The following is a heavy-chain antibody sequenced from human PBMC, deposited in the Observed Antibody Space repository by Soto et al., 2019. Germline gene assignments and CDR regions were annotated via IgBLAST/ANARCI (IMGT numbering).Heavy chain of an antibody. V-gene: IGHV3-33*01. CDR2: IWYDGSNK. Sequence: AGGSLRLSCAASGFTFSSYGMHWVRQAPGKGLEWVAVIWYDGSNKYYADSVKGRFTISRDNSKNTLYLQMNSLRAEDTAVYYCARDQGDILTGYYAYYYGMDVWGQGTTVTVSS. CDR1: GFTFSSYG. D-gene: IGHD3-9*01. J-gene: IGHJ6*02. CDR3: ARDQGDILTGYYAYYYGMDV.